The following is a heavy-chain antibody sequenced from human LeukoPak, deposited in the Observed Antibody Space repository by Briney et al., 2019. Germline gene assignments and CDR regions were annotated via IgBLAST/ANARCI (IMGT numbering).Heavy chain of an antibody. D-gene: IGHD6-6*01. CDR2: IYPGDSDT. V-gene: IGHV5-51*01. CDR3: AGGRSMAAEGDYMGV. CDR1: GYSFTSYW. J-gene: IGHJ6*03. Sequence: GESLKISCKGSGYSFTSYWIGWVRQMPGKGLEWMGIIYPGDSDTRYSPSFQGQVTISADKSISTAYLQWNSLKASDTAMYYCAGGRSMAAEGDYMGVWGKGTTVTVSS.